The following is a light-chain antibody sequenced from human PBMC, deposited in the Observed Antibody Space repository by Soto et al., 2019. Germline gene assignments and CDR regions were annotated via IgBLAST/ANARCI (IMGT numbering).Light chain of an antibody. Sequence: EIVMTQSPATRSVSPGERATLSCRASQSVSSNLAWYQQKPGQAPRLLIYGASTRATGIPARFSGSGSGTEFTLTISSLQSEHFAVYYCQQYNNWPLTFVGGTKVEIK. CDR1: QSVSSN. V-gene: IGKV3-15*01. CDR3: QQYNNWPLT. J-gene: IGKJ4*01. CDR2: GAS.